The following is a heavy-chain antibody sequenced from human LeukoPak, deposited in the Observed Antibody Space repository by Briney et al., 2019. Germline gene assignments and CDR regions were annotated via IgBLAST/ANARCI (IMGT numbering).Heavy chain of an antibody. CDR3: ARVQTLDSSGYSPLGY. CDR1: GYTFTSYG. Sequence: ASVKVSCKASGYTFTSYGIRWVRQAPGQGLEWMGWISAYNGNTNYAQKLQGRVTMTTDTSTSTAYMELRSLRSDDTAVYYCARVQTLDSSGYSPLGYWGQGTLVTVSS. J-gene: IGHJ4*02. D-gene: IGHD3-22*01. V-gene: IGHV1-18*01. CDR2: ISAYNGNT.